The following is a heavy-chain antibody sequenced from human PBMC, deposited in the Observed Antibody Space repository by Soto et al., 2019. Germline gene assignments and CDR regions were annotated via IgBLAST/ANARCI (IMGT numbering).Heavy chain of an antibody. CDR3: ARYNPYAIDY. D-gene: IGHD2-8*01. Sequence: SETLSLTCTVSGTSISSYYWSWIRQPPGKGLEWIANIHYSGTTNYNPSLASRVTLSVDTSKNQFSLKMTSVTAADRAMYFCARYNPYAIDYWGRGTLVTVSS. V-gene: IGHV4-59*01. CDR1: GTSISSYY. J-gene: IGHJ4*02. CDR2: IHYSGTT.